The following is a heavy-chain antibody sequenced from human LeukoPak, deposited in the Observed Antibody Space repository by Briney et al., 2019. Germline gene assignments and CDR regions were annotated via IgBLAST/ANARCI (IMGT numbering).Heavy chain of an antibody. CDR1: GGSFSGYF. D-gene: IGHD5-18*01. V-gene: IGHV4-34*01. Sequence: SETLSLTCAVYGGSFSGYFWSWIRQPPEKGLEWIGEIDHRGGTKYSPSLKSRVTISVDTSKTQFSLKLGSVTAADTAVYYCARHRTRIQLRAYYFDYWGQGTLVTVSS. J-gene: IGHJ4*02. CDR2: IDHRGGT. CDR3: ARHRTRIQLRAYYFDY.